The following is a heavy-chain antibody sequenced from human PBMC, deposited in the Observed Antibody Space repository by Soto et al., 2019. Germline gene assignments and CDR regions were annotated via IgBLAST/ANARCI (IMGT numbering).Heavy chain of an antibody. CDR1: GFSFSSYA. CDR3: AKPGSSKSWGNGPDY. CDR2: ISVSGANT. D-gene: IGHD3-16*01. J-gene: IGHJ4*02. V-gene: IGHV3-23*01. Sequence: GGSLRLSCAASGFSFSSYALSWVRQAPGKGLEWVSIISVSGANTYYADSVKGRFTIFRDNSKNTLYLQMNGLRAEDTAVYYCAKPGSSKSWGNGPDYWGQGTLVTVSS.